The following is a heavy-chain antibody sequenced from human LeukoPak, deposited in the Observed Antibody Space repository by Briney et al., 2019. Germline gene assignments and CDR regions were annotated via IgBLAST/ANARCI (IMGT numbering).Heavy chain of an antibody. CDR1: GYTFTSYY. Sequence: GASVKVSCKASGYTFTSYYMNWVRQAPGQGLEWMGWINPNTGDTKYAQYFPGRATLALDTSVSTAYLQLSRLRSEDTAVYYCARGRDILFGYYYLDYWGQGTLVTVSS. D-gene: IGHD3-9*01. CDR3: ARGRDILFGYYYLDY. V-gene: IGHV1-2*02. CDR2: INPNTGDT. J-gene: IGHJ4*02.